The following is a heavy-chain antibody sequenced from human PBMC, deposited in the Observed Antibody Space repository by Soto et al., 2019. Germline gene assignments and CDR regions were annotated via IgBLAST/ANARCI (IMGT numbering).Heavy chain of an antibody. J-gene: IGHJ4*02. CDR1: GYTFSGHY. V-gene: IGHV1-2*02. CDR2: INPKSGGT. Sequence: QVKLVQSGAEVRKPGASVKVSCNVTGYTFSGHYLHWVRQAPGQGLEWMGWINPKSGGTNYAQKFKDRVTMTADTSVSAASMELTSLRYDDTAVFYCARGLYSSPAYFFDSWGQGTLVTVSS. D-gene: IGHD6-13*01. CDR3: ARGLYSSPAYFFDS.